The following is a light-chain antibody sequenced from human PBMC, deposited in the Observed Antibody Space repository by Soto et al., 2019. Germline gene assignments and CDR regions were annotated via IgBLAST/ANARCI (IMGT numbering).Light chain of an antibody. V-gene: IGLV2-14*01. J-gene: IGLJ1*01. CDR3: SSYTRSRTWV. Sequence: QSALTQPPSASGSPGQSVTISCTGTSSDVGGYNYVSWYQQQSGKAPKFMIYEVSNRPSGVSNRFSGSKSGNTASLTISGLQAEDEADYFCSSYTRSRTWVFGTGTKLTVL. CDR1: SSDVGGYNY. CDR2: EVS.